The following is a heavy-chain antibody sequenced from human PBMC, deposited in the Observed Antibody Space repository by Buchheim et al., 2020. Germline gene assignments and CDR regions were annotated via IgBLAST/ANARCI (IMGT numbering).Heavy chain of an antibody. V-gene: IGHV3-7*01. D-gene: IGHD1-1*01. Sequence: EVQLVESGGGLVQPGGSLRLSCAASGFTFSSYWMSWVRQAPGKGLEWVATLKSDGSEKYYVDSVKGRFTVSRDNAENSLFLQIDSLRVEDTAVYYCARARWGGTGPDYWGQGTL. CDR3: ARARWGGTGPDY. CDR1: GFTFSSYW. CDR2: LKSDGSEK. J-gene: IGHJ4*02.